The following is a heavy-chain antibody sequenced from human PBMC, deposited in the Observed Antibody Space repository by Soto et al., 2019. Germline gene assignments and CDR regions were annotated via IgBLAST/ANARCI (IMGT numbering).Heavy chain of an antibody. V-gene: IGHV3-23*01. CDR3: AKDAVPYNGKWDWFDS. Sequence: DVQLLESGGGLVQPGGSLTLSCTASRFTFSDYAMSWVRQAPGKGLEWVSAIGGGGADTYYAGSVKGRFTISRDNSKNTLYLQMNSLRDEDTAVYYCAKDAVPYNGKWDWFDSWGQGALVTVSS. J-gene: IGHJ5*01. CDR1: RFTFSDYA. D-gene: IGHD1-26*01. CDR2: IGGGGADT.